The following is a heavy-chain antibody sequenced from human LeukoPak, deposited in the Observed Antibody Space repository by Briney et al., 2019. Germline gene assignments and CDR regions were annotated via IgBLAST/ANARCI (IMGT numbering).Heavy chain of an antibody. J-gene: IGHJ4*02. CDR2: TYYRSKWYK. D-gene: IGHD3-9*01. Sequence: SQTLSLTCAISGDSVSSNSAIWYRIRQSPSRGLEWLGRTYYRSKWYKDYALSVRSRTTINPDTSKNQVSLQLNSVTPEDTAVYYCARENTGYYAYWGQGTLVTVSS. CDR3: ARENTGYYAY. CDR1: GDSVSSNSAI. V-gene: IGHV6-1*01.